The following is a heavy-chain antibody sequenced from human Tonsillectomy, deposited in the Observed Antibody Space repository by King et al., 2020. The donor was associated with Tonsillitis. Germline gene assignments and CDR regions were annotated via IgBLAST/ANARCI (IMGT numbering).Heavy chain of an antibody. CDR3: ARALTYSSGLNFFDP. J-gene: IGHJ5*02. CDR1: GYTFTGYY. Sequence: VQLVESGAEVKKPGASVKVSCKASGYTFTGYYMHWVRQAPGQGLEWMGWINPNSGGTNYAQKFKGRVIMTRDTSISTAYMELSSLRSDDTAVYYCARALTYSSGLNFFDPWGQGTLVTVSS. D-gene: IGHD2-15*01. CDR2: INPNSGGT. V-gene: IGHV1-2*02.